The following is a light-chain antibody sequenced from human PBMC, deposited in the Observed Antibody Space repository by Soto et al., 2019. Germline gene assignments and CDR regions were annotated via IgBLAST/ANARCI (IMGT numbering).Light chain of an antibody. V-gene: IGLV2-14*01. CDR3: TSYTISSTYV. J-gene: IGLJ1*01. CDR2: DVS. Sequence: QSVLTQPASVPESPGQSITISCTGTSSDVGGYHYVSWYQQHPGKAPKLIIYDVSDRPSGVSNRFSGSKSGNTASLTISRLRTEDEADYYCTSYTISSTYVFGTGTKVTVL. CDR1: SSDVGGYHY.